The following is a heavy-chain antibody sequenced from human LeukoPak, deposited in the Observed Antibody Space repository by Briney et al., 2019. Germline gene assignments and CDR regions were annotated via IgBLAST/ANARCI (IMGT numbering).Heavy chain of an antibody. CDR1: RFTFSTYW. V-gene: IGHV3-74*01. Sequence: GGSLRLSCAASRFTFSTYWMHWVRQAPGKGLVWVSHINSDGSSTSYADSVKGRFTISRDNAKNTLYLQMNSLRAEDTAVYYCARDPAAYGMDVWGQGTTVTVSS. CDR3: ARDPAAYGMDV. D-gene: IGHD6-13*01. CDR2: INSDGSST. J-gene: IGHJ6*02.